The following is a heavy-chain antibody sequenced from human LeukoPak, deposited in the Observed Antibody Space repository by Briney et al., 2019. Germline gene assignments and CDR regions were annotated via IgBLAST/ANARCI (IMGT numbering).Heavy chain of an antibody. Sequence: GGSLRLSCAASGFTFSSYGMHWVRQAPGNGLEWVAVISYDGSNKYYADSVKGRFTISRDNSKNTLYLQMNSLRAEATAVYYCAKTPGYSSSWYDGGSYWGQGTLVTVSS. CDR3: AKTPGYSSSWYDGGSY. J-gene: IGHJ4*02. D-gene: IGHD6-13*01. V-gene: IGHV3-30*18. CDR2: ISYDGSNK. CDR1: GFTFSSYG.